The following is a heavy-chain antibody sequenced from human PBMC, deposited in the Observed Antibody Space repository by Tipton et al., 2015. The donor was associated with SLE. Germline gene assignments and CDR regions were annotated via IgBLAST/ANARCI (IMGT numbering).Heavy chain of an antibody. J-gene: IGHJ5*02. CDR2: ISGSGDSA. CDR3: AKVVVVASWWFDP. CDR1: GFTFSNYA. Sequence: GSLRLSCAASGFTFSNYAMTWVRQAPGEGLEWVSGISGSGDSAYYADSVKGRFTISRDNSKNTLYLQMNSLRAEDTAVYYCAKVVVVASWWFDPWGQGTQVTVSS. V-gene: IGHV3-23*01. D-gene: IGHD2-15*01.